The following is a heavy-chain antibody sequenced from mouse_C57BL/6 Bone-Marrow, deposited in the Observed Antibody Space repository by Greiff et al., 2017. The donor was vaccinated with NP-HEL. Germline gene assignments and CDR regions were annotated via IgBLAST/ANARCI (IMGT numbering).Heavy chain of an antibody. V-gene: IGHV1-81*01. CDR2: IYPRSGNT. D-gene: IGHD1-1*01. Sequence: VQVVESGAELARPGASVKLSCKASGYTFSSYGISWVQQSTGQGLDWIGEIYPRSGNTYYNEKFKGNATLTADKSSSTAYMELRSLTSEDSAVYFCARSDYYYGSSLYYAMDYWGQGTSVTVSS. CDR3: ARSDYYYGSSLYYAMDY. CDR1: GYTFSSYG. J-gene: IGHJ4*01.